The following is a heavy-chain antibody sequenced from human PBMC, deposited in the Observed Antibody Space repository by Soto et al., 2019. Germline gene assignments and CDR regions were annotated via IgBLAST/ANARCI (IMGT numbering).Heavy chain of an antibody. CDR3: ARSLSSSSGYFDP. CDR2: ISWNSNTI. Sequence: PGGSLRLSCAASGFTFDNYAMHWVRQAPGKGLEWVSGISWNSNTIAYADSVKGRFTISRDNAKSQFFLRLTSVTAADTAMYYFARSLSSSSGYFDPWGQGTLVTVSS. D-gene: IGHD6-6*01. V-gene: IGHV3-9*01. J-gene: IGHJ5*02. CDR1: GFTFDNYA.